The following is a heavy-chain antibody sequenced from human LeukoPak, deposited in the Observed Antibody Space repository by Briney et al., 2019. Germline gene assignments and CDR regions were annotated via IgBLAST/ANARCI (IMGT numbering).Heavy chain of an antibody. V-gene: IGHV3-74*01. J-gene: IGHJ4*02. CDR1: GFTFTNYW. D-gene: IGHD2-15*01. Sequence: PGGSLRLSCAASGFTFTNYWMHWVRQAPGKGLLWVSRIKGDGSANYADSVKGRFTISRDNAKNTVSLLMNSLRAEDTAVYYCARDFSGYDPVEYCSGGSCDWGQGTLVTVSS. CDR2: IKGDGSA. CDR3: ARDFSGYDPVEYCSGGSCD.